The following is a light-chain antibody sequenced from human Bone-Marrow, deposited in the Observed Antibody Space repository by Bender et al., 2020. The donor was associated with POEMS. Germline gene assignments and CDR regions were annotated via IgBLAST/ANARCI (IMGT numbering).Light chain of an antibody. CDR1: SSNIGAHA. CDR2: SGH. Sequence: QSVLTQPPLASGTPGQRVTISCSGGSSNIGAHAVNWYQHLPGTAPKLLIYSGHRRPSEVPDRFSGSRSGTSASLAISGLQSEDEADYYCAVWDDSLNGWVFGGGTRLTVL. V-gene: IGLV1-44*01. CDR3: AVWDDSLNGWV. J-gene: IGLJ3*02.